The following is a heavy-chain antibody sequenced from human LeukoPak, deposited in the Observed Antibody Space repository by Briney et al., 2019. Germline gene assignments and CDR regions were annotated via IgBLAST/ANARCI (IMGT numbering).Heavy chain of an antibody. CDR2: TYYRSKWYN. CDR3: ARGLGSHLVRGWFDP. J-gene: IGHJ5*02. CDR1: GDSVSSNSAA. Sequence: SQTLSLTCAISGDSVSSNSAAWNWIRQSPSRGLEWLGRTYYRSKWYNDYAVSVKSRITINPDTSKNQFSLQLNSVAPEDTAVYYCARGLGSHLVRGWFDPWGQGTLVTVSS. D-gene: IGHD6-19*01. V-gene: IGHV6-1*01.